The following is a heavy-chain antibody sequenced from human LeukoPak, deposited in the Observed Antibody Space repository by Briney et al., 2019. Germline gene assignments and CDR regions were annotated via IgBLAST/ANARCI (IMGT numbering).Heavy chain of an antibody. CDR3: AREDYDFWSGSETPYYYYMDV. CDR2: IYYSGST. Sequence: SETLSLTCTVSGGSISSYYWSWIRQPPGKGLELSGYIYYSGSTNYNPSLKSRVTISVDTSKNQFSLKLSSVTAADTAVYYCAREDYDFWSGSETPYYYYMDVWGKGTTVTVSS. V-gene: IGHV4-59*01. D-gene: IGHD3-3*01. CDR1: GGSISSYY. J-gene: IGHJ6*03.